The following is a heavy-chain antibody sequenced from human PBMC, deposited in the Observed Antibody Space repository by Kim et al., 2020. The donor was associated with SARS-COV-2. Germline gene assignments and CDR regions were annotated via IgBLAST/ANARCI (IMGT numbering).Heavy chain of an antibody. CDR2: ISAYNGNT. J-gene: IGHJ4*02. CDR1: GYTFTSYG. V-gene: IGHV1-18*04. Sequence: ASVKVSCKASGYTFTSYGISWVRQAPGQGLEWMGWISAYNGNTNYAQKLQGRVTMTTDTSTSTAYMELRSLRSDDTAVYYCARRSAVAGTVDLDYWGQGTLVTVSS. CDR3: ARRSAVAGTVDLDY. D-gene: IGHD6-19*01.